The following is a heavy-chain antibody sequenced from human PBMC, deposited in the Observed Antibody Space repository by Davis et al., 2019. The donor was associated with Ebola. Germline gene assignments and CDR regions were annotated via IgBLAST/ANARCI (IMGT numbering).Heavy chain of an antibody. Sequence: PGGSLRLSCKGSGYSFTTYWIGWVRQMPGKGLEWMGMIYPGDSDTIYSPSFQGQVTISVDKSINTAYLQWSSLKASDTAMYYCARCSSASCYRVYYWGQGTLVTVSS. J-gene: IGHJ4*02. CDR1: GYSFTTYW. V-gene: IGHV5-51*01. D-gene: IGHD2-2*01. CDR2: IYPGDSDT. CDR3: ARCSSASCYRVYY.